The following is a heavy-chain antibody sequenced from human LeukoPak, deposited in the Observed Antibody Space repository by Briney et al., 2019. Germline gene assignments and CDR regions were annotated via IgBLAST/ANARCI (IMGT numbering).Heavy chain of an antibody. D-gene: IGHD3-9*01. CDR1: GFTVSSNY. Sequence: PGGSLRLSRAASGFTVSSNYVSWVRQAPGKGLEWVSVIYSGGSTYYADSVKGRFTISRDNSKNTLYLQMNSLRAEDTAVYYCARAIRYFDWLTLGYWGQGTLVTVSS. J-gene: IGHJ4*02. CDR3: ARAIRYFDWLTLGY. CDR2: IYSGGST. V-gene: IGHV3-53*01.